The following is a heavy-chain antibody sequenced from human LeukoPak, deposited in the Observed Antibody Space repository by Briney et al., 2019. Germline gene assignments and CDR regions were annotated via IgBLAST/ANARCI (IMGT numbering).Heavy chain of an antibody. CDR3: ARVSYDTSGSQGFDI. J-gene: IGHJ3*02. Sequence: VASVKVSCKASGYTFTSYAMHWVRQAPGQRLEWMGWINAGNGNTKYSQKFQGRVTITRDTSASTAYMELSSLRSEDTAVYYCARVSYDTSGSQGFDIWGQGTMVTVSS. CDR2: INAGNGNT. CDR1: GYTFTSYA. V-gene: IGHV1-3*01. D-gene: IGHD3-22*01.